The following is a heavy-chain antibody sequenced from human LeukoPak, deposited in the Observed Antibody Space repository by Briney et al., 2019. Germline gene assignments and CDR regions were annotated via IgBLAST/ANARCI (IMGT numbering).Heavy chain of an antibody. CDR1: GFTFSSYA. CDR3: ARARSSRDGYII. J-gene: IGHJ4*02. V-gene: IGHV3-23*01. CDR2: ISGSGGST. D-gene: IGHD5-12*01. Sequence: PGGSLRLSCAASGFTFSSYAMSWVRQAPGKGLEWVSAISGSGGSTYYADSVKGRFTISRDNSKDTLYLQMNSLRAEDTAVYYCARARSSRDGYIIWGQGTLVTVSS.